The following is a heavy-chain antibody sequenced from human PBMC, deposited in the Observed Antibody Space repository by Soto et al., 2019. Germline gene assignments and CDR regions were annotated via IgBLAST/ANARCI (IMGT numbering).Heavy chain of an antibody. V-gene: IGHV3-48*02. Sequence: GGSLRLSCAASGFTFSSYSMNWVRQAPGKGLEWVSYISSSSSIIYYADSVKGRFTISRDNAKNSLYLQMNSLRDEDTAVYYCARDRGVVVTGSHLDYWGQGTLVTVSS. CDR3: ARDRGVVVTGSHLDY. D-gene: IGHD3-22*01. J-gene: IGHJ4*02. CDR1: GFTFSSYS. CDR2: ISSSSSII.